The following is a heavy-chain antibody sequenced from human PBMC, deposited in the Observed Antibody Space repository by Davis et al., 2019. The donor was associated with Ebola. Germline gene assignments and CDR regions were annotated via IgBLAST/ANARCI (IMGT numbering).Heavy chain of an antibody. V-gene: IGHV3-23*01. CDR3: ARDLVYGGNAFFDY. CDR1: GFTFTSYA. J-gene: IGHJ4*02. D-gene: IGHD4-23*01. CDR2: IGGSGGTT. Sequence: GESLKISCAASGFTFTSYAMNWVRQAPGKGLEWVSSIGGSGGTTYYADFVKGRFTISRDNTKNSLYLQMSSLRADDTAIYYCARDLVYGGNAFFDYWGQGTPVSVSS.